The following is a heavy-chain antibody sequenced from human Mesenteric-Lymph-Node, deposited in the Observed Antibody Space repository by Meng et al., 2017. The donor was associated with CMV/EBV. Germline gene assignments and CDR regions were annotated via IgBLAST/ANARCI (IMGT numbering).Heavy chain of an antibody. CDR3: ARYSITMDRGYYYGMDV. V-gene: IGHV4-39*01. CDR2: IYYTGGP. CDR1: GGSISSSSYY. J-gene: IGHJ6*02. D-gene: IGHD3-10*01. Sequence: GSLRLSCTVSGGSISSSSYYWGWIRQPPGKGLEWLGHIYYTGGPHYNPSLKSRVTISVDTSKNEFSLKVSSVTAADMAVYYCARYSITMDRGYYYGMDVWGQGTTVTVSS.